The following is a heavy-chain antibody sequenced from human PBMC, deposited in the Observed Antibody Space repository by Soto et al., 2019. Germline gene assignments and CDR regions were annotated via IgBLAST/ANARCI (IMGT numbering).Heavy chain of an antibody. CDR1: GYTFTSYA. J-gene: IGHJ4*02. CDR2: INAGNGNT. D-gene: IGHD3-22*01. V-gene: IGHV1-3*01. Sequence: GASVKVSCKASGYTFTSYAMHWVRQAPGQRLEWMGWINAGNGNTKYSQKFQGRVTITRDTSASTAYMELSSLRSEDTAVYYCARDLYYYDSSGYYRSPAYWGQGTLVTVSS. CDR3: ARDLYYYDSSGYYRSPAY.